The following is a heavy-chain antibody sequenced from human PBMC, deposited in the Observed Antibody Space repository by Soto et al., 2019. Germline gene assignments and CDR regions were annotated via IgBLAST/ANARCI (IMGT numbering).Heavy chain of an antibody. CDR3: ARDSITIFGVETRQDV. J-gene: IGHJ6*02. V-gene: IGHV4-34*01. CDR1: GGSFSGYY. Sequence: PETLSLTCAVYGGSFSGYYWSWIRQPPGKGLEWIGEINHSGSTNYNPSLKSRVTISVDTSKNQFSLKLSSVTAADTAVYYCARDSITIFGVETRQDVWGQGTTVT. CDR2: INHSGST. D-gene: IGHD3-3*01.